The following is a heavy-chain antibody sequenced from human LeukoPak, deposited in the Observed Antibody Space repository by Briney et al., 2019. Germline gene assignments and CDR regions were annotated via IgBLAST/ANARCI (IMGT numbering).Heavy chain of an antibody. CDR2: VSYDGSNK. Sequence: PGRSLRLSCAASGLTLSKYGIHWVRQAPGKGLEWVAVVSYDGSNKNYIDSMKGRFIISRDNYNSTAYLQMNSLRAEDTAVYYCATSTAGYCSGRICSPYYFHYGINVWGPGTTVIVSS. J-gene: IGHJ6*01. D-gene: IGHD2-15*01. CDR1: GLTLSKYG. CDR3: ATSTAGYCSGRICSPYYFHYGINV. V-gene: IGHV3-30*03.